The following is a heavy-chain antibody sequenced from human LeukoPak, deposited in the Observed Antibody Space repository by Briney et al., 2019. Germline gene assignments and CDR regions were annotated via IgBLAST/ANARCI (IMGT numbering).Heavy chain of an antibody. J-gene: IGHJ5*01. CDR1: GFTFDDYA. D-gene: IGHD1-7*01. CDR2: ISGDGGST. V-gene: IGHV3-43*02. CDR3: VKDLEANWNYRWFDP. Sequence: PPGGSLRLSCTASGFTFDDYAMHWVRQVPGKGLEWVSLISGDGGSTYYADSVKGRFTISRDNSKNSLYLQMNGLRTEDTALYYCVKDLEANWNYRWFDPWGQGTLVTVSS.